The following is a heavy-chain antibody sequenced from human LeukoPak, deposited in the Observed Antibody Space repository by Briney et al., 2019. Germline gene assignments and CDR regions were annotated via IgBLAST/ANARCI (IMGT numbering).Heavy chain of an antibody. CDR1: GGSISSGSYY. J-gene: IGHJ3*02. CDR3: ARAARITIFSDAFDI. D-gene: IGHD3-9*01. Sequence: SETLSLTCTVSGGSISSGSYYWSWIRQPAGKGLEWIGRIYTSGSTNYNPSLKSRVTISVDTSKNQFSLKLSSVTAADTAVCYCARAARITIFSDAFDIWDQGTMVTVSS. V-gene: IGHV4-61*02. CDR2: IYTSGST.